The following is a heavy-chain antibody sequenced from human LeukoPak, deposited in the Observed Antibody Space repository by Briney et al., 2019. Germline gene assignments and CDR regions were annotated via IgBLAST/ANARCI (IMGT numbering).Heavy chain of an antibody. CDR2: ISSSSSYI. D-gene: IGHD3-16*02. CDR3: AREGSRLGELSYTRFDP. Sequence: RPGGSLRLSCAASGFTFSSYSMNWVRQAPGKGLEWVSSISSSSSYIYYADSVKGRFTISRDNAKNSLYLQMNSLRAEDTAVYYCAREGSRLGELSYTRFDPWGQGTLVTVSS. J-gene: IGHJ5*02. V-gene: IGHV3-21*01. CDR1: GFTFSSYS.